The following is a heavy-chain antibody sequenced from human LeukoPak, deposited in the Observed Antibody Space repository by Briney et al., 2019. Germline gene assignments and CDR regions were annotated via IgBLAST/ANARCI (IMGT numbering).Heavy chain of an antibody. CDR2: VNQDGSEI. CDR3: ARDPYCSSTGCYNLYYYGMDV. CDR1: GFTFRAYW. D-gene: IGHD2-2*02. Sequence: GGSLRLSCGASGFTFRAYWMSWVRQAPGKGLEWVGNVNQDGSEIYYVDSVKGRFTISRDNSKNTLYLQMNSLRAEDTAVYYCARDPYCSSTGCYNLYYYGMDVWGQGTTVTVSS. J-gene: IGHJ6*02. V-gene: IGHV3-7*01.